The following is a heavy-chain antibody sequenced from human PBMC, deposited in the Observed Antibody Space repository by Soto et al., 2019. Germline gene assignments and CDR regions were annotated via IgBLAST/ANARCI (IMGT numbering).Heavy chain of an antibody. V-gene: IGHV1-69*15. CDR2: IIPMFGTA. Sequence: QVQLVQSGAEVKKPESSVKVSCKAPGGTFSTYAISWVRQAHGQGLEWMGRIIPMFGTANYAQRFQDRVTITADESTNTVYMELSSLRSEDTAVYFCASGIQLWLRRINNGYSGWGQGTLVTVSS. CDR3: ASGIQLWLRRINNGYSG. J-gene: IGHJ4*02. D-gene: IGHD5-18*01. CDR1: GGTFSTYA.